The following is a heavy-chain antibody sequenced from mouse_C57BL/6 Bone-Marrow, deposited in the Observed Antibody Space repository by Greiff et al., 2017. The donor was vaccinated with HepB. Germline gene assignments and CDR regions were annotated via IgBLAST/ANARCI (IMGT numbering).Heavy chain of an antibody. CDR1: GYSITSGYY. CDR2: ISYDGSN. Sequence: DVKLVESGPGLVKPSQSLSLTCSVTGYSITSGYYWNWIRQFPGNKLEWMGYISYDGSNNYNPSLKNRISITRDTSKNQFFLKLNSVTTEDTATYYCARDRVLWFAYWGQGTLVTVSA. CDR3: ARDRVLWFAY. J-gene: IGHJ3*01. V-gene: IGHV3-6*01. D-gene: IGHD3-3*01.